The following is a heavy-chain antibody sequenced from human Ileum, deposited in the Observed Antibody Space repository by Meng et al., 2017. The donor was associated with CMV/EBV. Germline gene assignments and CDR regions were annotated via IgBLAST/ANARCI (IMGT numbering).Heavy chain of an antibody. CDR2: ISTSGSD. CDR3: ARSGLRGIYVDY. Sequence: QVPQPESGPGLVKPSGTLSLTCTVAGDFAKNYYWSWSRQPAGKGLQWIGRISTSGSDNYNPSRKSRVTMSVDTSKKQFSLKLSSVTAADTAVYYCARSGLRGIYVDYWGQGTLVTVSS. D-gene: IGHD4-17*01. CDR1: GDFAKNYY. J-gene: IGHJ4*02. V-gene: IGHV4-4*07.